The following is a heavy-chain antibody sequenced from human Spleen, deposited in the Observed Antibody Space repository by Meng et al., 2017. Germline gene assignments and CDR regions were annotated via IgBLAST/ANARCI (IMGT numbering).Heavy chain of an antibody. CDR2: IKSKTDGGTT. Sequence: EVQLVGSGGGLVKPWGSLRLSFAASCFTFSNALISWVRQAPGKGLEWVARIKSKTDGGTTDYAAPVKGRFTISRDDSKNTLYLQLNSLKTEDTAVYYCSSGFPPDSWGQGTLVTVSS. D-gene: IGHD3-22*01. CDR3: SSGFPPDS. V-gene: IGHV3-15*01. J-gene: IGHJ5*01. CDR1: CFTFSNAL.